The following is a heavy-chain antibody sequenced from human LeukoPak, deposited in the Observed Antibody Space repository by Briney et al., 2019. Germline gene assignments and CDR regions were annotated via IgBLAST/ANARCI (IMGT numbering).Heavy chain of an antibody. V-gene: IGHV3-53*01. CDR3: ARGRRDNWFDY. D-gene: IGHD1-20*01. CDR1: GFTVSSNY. Sequence: PGGSLRLSCAASGFTVSSNYMSWVRQAPGKGLEWVSVIYSGGGTYYADSVKGRFTISRDNSKNTLYLQMNSLRAEDTAVYYCARGRRDNWFDYWGQGTLVTVSS. J-gene: IGHJ4*02. CDR2: IYSGGGT.